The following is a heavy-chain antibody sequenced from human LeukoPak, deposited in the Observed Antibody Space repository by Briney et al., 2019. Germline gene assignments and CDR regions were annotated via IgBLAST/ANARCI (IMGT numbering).Heavy chain of an antibody. Sequence: GGSLRLSCAASGFTLSSYEMNWVRQAPGKGLEWVSYISSSGSTIYYADSVKGRFTISRDNAKNSLYLQMNSLRAEDMAVYYCARTDFDWLFGWFDPWGQGTLVTVSS. D-gene: IGHD3-9*01. CDR2: ISSSGSTI. CDR1: GFTLSSYE. CDR3: ARTDFDWLFGWFDP. J-gene: IGHJ5*02. V-gene: IGHV3-48*03.